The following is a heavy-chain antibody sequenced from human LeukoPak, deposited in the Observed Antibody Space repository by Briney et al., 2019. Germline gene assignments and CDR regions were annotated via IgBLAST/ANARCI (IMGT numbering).Heavy chain of an antibody. Sequence: GGSLRLSCAASGFTFRRYGMTWVRQAPGKGLEWVSSISGSGGSTFYADSVKGRFTISRDNSKNSLYLQMNSLRAEDTAVYYCARDTTSISHNFDYWGQGTLVTVSS. V-gene: IGHV3-23*01. D-gene: IGHD2/OR15-2a*01. CDR1: GFTFRRYG. J-gene: IGHJ4*02. CDR3: ARDTTSISHNFDY. CDR2: ISGSGGST.